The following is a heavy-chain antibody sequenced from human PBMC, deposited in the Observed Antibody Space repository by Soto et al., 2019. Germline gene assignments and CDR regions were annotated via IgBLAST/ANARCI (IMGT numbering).Heavy chain of an antibody. CDR1: DGSISSYY. CDR2: IFYTGST. D-gene: IGHD1-1*01. J-gene: IGHJ4*02. CDR3: GRHYPIGNNWNYFDY. V-gene: IGHV4-59*08. Sequence: SETLSLTCTVSDGSISSYYWGWIRQPPGKGLEWIGYIFYTGSTNYNPSLKSRVTISVDTSKNQFSLKLSSVTAADTAVYYCGRHYPIGNNWNYFDYWGQGTLVTVAS.